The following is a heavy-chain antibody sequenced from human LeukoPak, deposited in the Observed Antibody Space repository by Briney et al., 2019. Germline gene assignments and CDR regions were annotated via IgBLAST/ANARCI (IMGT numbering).Heavy chain of an antibody. J-gene: IGHJ3*02. Sequence: ASVKVSCKVSGYTLTELSMHWVRQAPGKGLEWMGGFDPEDGETIYAQKFQGRVTMTTDTSTSTAYMELRSLRSDDTAVYYCARDKGTTYCSGGSCYRIDAFDIWGQGTMVTVSS. CDR2: FDPEDGET. D-gene: IGHD2-15*01. CDR3: ARDKGTTYCSGGSCYRIDAFDI. V-gene: IGHV1-24*01. CDR1: GYTLTELS.